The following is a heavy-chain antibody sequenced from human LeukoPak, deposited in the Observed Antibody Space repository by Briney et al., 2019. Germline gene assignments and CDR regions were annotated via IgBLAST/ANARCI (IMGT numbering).Heavy chain of an antibody. V-gene: IGHV3-21*01. D-gene: IGHD2-2*02. CDR1: GFTFSSYS. CDR3: ARGGEYQLLYWY. J-gene: IGHJ4*02. Sequence: PGGSLRLSCVASGFTFSSYSMNWVRQAPGKGLEWVSSISSSSSYIYYADSVKGRFTISRDNAKNSLYLQMNSLRAEDTAVYYCARGGEYQLLYWYWGQGTLVTVSS. CDR2: ISSSSSYI.